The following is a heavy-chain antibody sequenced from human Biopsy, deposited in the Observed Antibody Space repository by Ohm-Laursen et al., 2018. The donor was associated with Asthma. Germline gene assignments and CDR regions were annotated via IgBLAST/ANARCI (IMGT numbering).Heavy chain of an antibody. J-gene: IGHJ4*02. V-gene: IGHV3-9*01. CDR2: ISWNSGSI. Sequence: SLRLSCSASGFTFDDYAIHWVRQAPGKGLEWVSGISWNSGSIGYADSVKGRFTISSDNAKNSLYLQMNSLRAEDTALYYCAKGEWELLEANFDYWGQGTLVTVSS. D-gene: IGHD1-26*01. CDR1: GFTFDDYA. CDR3: AKGEWELLEANFDY.